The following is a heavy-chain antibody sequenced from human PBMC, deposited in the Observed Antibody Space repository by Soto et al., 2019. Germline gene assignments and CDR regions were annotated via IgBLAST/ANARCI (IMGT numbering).Heavy chain of an antibody. D-gene: IGHD3-3*01. CDR2: INPSGGST. CDR1: GYTFTSYY. CDR3: ARRRRDYDFWSGYYYGMDV. Sequence: GASVKVSCKASGYTFTSYYMHWVRQAPGQGLEWMGIINPSGGSTSYAQKFQGRVTMTRDTSTSTVYMEPSSLRSEDTAVYYCARRRRDYDFWSGYYYGMDVWGQGTTVTVSS. J-gene: IGHJ6*02. V-gene: IGHV1-46*01.